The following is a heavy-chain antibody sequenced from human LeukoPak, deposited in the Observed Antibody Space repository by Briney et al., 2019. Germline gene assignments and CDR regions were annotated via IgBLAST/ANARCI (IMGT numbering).Heavy chain of an antibody. J-gene: IGHJ4*02. CDR2: IYYSGST. CDR1: GGSISSGGYY. V-gene: IGHV4-31*03. Sequence: SQTLSLTCTVSGGSISSGGYYWSWIRQHPGKGLEWIGYIYYSGSTNYNPSLKSRVTISVDTSKNQFSLKLSSVTAADTAVYYCARRSDYYGSGSYNYFDYWGQGTLVTVSS. D-gene: IGHD3-10*01. CDR3: ARRSDYYGSGSYNYFDY.